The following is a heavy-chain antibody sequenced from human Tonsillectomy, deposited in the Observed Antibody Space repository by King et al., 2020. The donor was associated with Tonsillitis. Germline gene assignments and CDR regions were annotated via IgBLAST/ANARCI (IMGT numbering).Heavy chain of an antibody. CDR2: ISAYNGNT. D-gene: IGHD6-19*01. J-gene: IGHJ6*02. CDR1: GYTFTSYG. V-gene: IGHV1-18*04. Sequence: QLVQSVAEVKKPGASVKVSCKASGYTFTSYGISWVRQAPGQGLEWMGWISAYNGNTNYAQTFQGRVTMTTDTSTTTAYMELRSVSSDDTAVYYCAREGWYGDYYYGMDVWGQGTTVTVSS. CDR3: AREGWYGDYYYGMDV.